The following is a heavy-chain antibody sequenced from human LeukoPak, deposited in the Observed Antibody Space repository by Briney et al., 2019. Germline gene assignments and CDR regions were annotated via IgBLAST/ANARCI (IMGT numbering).Heavy chain of an antibody. Sequence: SETLSLTCTVSGGSISSSSYYWGWIRQPPGKGLEWIGSIYYSGSTYYNPSLKSRVTISVDTSKNQFSLKLSSVTAADTAVYYCARQVSSGCQGAYYYGMDVWGQGTTVTVSS. J-gene: IGHJ6*02. CDR1: GGSISSSSYY. D-gene: IGHD3-22*01. CDR3: ARQVSSGCQGAYYYGMDV. V-gene: IGHV4-39*07. CDR2: IYYSGST.